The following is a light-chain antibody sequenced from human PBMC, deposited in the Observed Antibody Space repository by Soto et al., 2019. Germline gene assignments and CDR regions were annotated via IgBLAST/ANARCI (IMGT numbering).Light chain of an antibody. CDR2: SAS. V-gene: IGKV3-15*01. CDR1: QSISSE. Sequence: EIVMTQSPATLSVSRGERATLSCRASQSISSELAWYQQKPGQPPRLLIYSASTRATGVPARFTGSGSGSEFTLTISGLQSEDFAVYDCQQGHNWPLTFGQGTRLEI. CDR3: QQGHNWPLT. J-gene: IGKJ2*01.